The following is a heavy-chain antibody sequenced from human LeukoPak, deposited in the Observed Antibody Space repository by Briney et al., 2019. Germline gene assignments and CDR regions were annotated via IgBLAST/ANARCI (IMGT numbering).Heavy chain of an antibody. CDR3: AGGWGWPYYYYGMDV. CDR1: GGSISSSNW. D-gene: IGHD6-19*01. V-gene: IGHV4-4*02. J-gene: IGHJ6*02. Sequence: SETLSLTCAVSGGSISSSNWWSWVRQPPGKGLEWIGEIYHSGSTNYNPSLKSRVTISVDTSKNQFSLKLSSVTAADTAVYYCAGGWGWPYYYYGMDVWGQGTTVTVSS. CDR2: IYHSGST.